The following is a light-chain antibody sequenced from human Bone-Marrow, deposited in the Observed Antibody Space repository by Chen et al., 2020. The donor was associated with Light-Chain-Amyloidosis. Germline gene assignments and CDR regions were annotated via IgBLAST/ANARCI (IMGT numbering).Light chain of an antibody. Sequence: DVQMLQSPSTLSASVGDSVTVTCRASKNIDVWVAWYQQRPREAPKVLIYKASTLQSGAPSRFSGSGSGTDFTLTIRALQPDDFATYYCQQYSQFPFTFGAGTRVE. CDR2: KAS. J-gene: IGKJ4*01. CDR3: QQYSQFPFT. CDR1: KNIDVW. V-gene: IGKV1-5*03.